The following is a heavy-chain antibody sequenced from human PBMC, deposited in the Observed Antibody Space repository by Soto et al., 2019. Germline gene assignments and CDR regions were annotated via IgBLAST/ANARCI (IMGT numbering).Heavy chain of an antibody. Sequence: GGSLRLSCAASGFTFSSYSMNWVRQAPGKGLEWVSYISSSSSTIYYADSVKGRFTISRDNAKNSLYLQMNSLRAEDTAVYYCAREGHYYGSGSRTTNYYYYYMDVWGKGTTVTVSS. J-gene: IGHJ6*03. V-gene: IGHV3-48*01. D-gene: IGHD3-10*01. CDR1: GFTFSSYS. CDR3: AREGHYYGSGSRTTNYYYYYMDV. CDR2: ISSSSSTI.